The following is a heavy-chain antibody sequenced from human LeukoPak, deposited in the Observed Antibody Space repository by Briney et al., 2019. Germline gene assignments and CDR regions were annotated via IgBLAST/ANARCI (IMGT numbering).Heavy chain of an antibody. V-gene: IGHV4-38-2*02. CDR3: AREAVAAAGVGMDV. CDR1: GYSISSGYY. Sequence: SETLSLTCTVSGYSISSGYYWGWIRPPPGKGLEWIGSIHHSGSTYYNPSLKSRVTISVDTSKNQFSLKLSSVTAADTAVYYCAREAVAAAGVGMDVWGKGTTVTVSS. D-gene: IGHD6-13*01. J-gene: IGHJ6*04. CDR2: IHHSGST.